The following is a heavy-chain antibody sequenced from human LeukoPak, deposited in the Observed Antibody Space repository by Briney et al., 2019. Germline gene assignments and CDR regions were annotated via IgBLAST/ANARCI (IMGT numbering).Heavy chain of an antibody. J-gene: IGHJ5*02. CDR1: GFTFSDYD. CDR3: ARDVDP. CDR2: IWYDGSNT. Sequence: GGSLRLSCVASGFTFSDYDMHWVRQAPGKGPEWVAVIWYDGSNTYYADSVKGRFTTSRDNSKYTLYLQMNSLRAEDTAVYFCARDVDPWGQGTLVTVSS. V-gene: IGHV3-33*01.